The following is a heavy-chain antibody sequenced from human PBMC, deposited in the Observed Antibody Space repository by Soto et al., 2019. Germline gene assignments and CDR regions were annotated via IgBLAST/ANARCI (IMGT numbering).Heavy chain of an antibody. CDR3: AKDNWVRVATMMFLLDY. Sequence: EVQLVESGGGLVQPGRSLRLSCAASGFTFDDYAMHWVRQAPGKGLEWVSGVSWNSGSIGYADSVKGRFTISRDNAKNSLYLQMNSLRAEDTALYYCAKDNWVRVATMMFLLDYWGQGTLVTVSS. J-gene: IGHJ4*02. CDR2: VSWNSGSI. D-gene: IGHD3-22*01. V-gene: IGHV3-9*01. CDR1: GFTFDDYA.